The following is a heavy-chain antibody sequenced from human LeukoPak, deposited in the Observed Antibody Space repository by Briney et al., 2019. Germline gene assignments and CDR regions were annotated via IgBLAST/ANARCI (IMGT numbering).Heavy chain of an antibody. D-gene: IGHD2-8*01. CDR1: GFSFSRYW. Sequence: PGGSLRLCWSGSGFSFSRYWLAWARQAPGKGLEWVASINQDVLRVPYLDSVKGRFTISIDNINISVFLQMTSLRLEDTAVYYCARLKDDVTKFDYWSQGTLVTVSS. V-gene: IGHV3-7*01. CDR3: ARLKDDVTKFDY. J-gene: IGHJ4*02. CDR2: INQDVLRV.